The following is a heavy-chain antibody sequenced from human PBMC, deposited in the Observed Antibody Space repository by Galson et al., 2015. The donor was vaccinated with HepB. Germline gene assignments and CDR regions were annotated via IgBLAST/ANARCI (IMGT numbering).Heavy chain of an antibody. D-gene: IGHD4-11*01. CDR3: AKDSGPTEGWFDP. J-gene: IGHJ5*02. Sequence: SLRLSCAASGFTFSTYAMSWVRQAPGKGLEWVSDISDDSGRAYYADSVKGRFTISRDNSKNTLSLQMNSLRAEDTAVYYCAKDSGPTEGWFDPWGQGTLVTVSS. CDR1: GFTFSTYA. V-gene: IGHV3-23*01. CDR2: ISDDSGRA.